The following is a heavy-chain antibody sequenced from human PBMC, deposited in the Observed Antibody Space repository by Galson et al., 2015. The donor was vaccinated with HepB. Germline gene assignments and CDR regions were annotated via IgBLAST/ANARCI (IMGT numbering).Heavy chain of an antibody. CDR2: ISSSSSYI. CDR1: GFTFSSYS. J-gene: IGHJ6*02. V-gene: IGHV3-21*06. CDR3: ARVESYDFWSGFPPPHYYYGMDV. D-gene: IGHD3-3*01. Sequence: SLRLSCAASGFTFSSYSMNWVRQAPGKGLEWVSSISSSSSYIYYADSVKGRFTISRDNAKNSLYLQMNSLRAEGTAVYYCARVESYDFWSGFPPPHYYYGMDVWGQGTTVTVSS.